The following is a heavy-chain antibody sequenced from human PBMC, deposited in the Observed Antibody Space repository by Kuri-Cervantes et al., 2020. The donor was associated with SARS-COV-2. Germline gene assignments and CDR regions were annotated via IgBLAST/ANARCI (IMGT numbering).Heavy chain of an antibody. J-gene: IGHJ6*02. CDR1: GGSISSYY. Sequence: SETLSLTCTVSGGSISSYYWSWIRQPPGKGLEWIGEINHSGSTNYNPSLKSRVTISVDTSKNQFSLKLSSVTAADTAVYYCARDIVVVPAAEKEYYYYYYGMDVWGQGTTVTVSS. D-gene: IGHD2-2*01. V-gene: IGHV4-34*01. CDR2: INHSGST. CDR3: ARDIVVVPAAEKEYYYYYYGMDV.